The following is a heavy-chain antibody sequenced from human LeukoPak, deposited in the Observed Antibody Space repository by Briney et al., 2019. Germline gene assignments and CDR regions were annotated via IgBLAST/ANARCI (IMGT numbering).Heavy chain of an antibody. J-gene: IGHJ4*02. CDR3: AKGDYYDNRVNY. V-gene: IGHV3-23*01. CDR1: GFTFSSYA. Sequence: GGSLRLSCAASGFTFSSYAMSWVRQAPGKGLEWVSAISGSGGNTYYADSVKGRFTISRDNSKNTLFLQMNSLRAEDTAVDYCAKGDYYDNRVNYWGQGTLVTVSS. CDR2: ISGSGGNT. D-gene: IGHD3-22*01.